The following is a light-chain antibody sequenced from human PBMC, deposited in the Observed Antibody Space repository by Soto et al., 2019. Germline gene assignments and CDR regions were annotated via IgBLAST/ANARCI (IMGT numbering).Light chain of an antibody. CDR1: QSVNKW. CDR3: HQYDSYSPPWT. V-gene: IGKV1-5*01. Sequence: DVQMTQSPSTLSASVGDSVTITCRASQSVNKWLAWYQQKPGRAPKLLISDATTLESGVPSRFRGSGSGTEYPLSITSLRPDDFGTYYCHQYDSYSPPWTFGQGTRVDIK. CDR2: DAT. J-gene: IGKJ1*01.